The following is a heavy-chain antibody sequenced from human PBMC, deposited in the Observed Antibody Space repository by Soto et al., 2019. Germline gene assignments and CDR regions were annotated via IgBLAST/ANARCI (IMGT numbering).Heavy chain of an antibody. J-gene: IGHJ6*02. V-gene: IGHV4-59*12. D-gene: IGHD2-15*01. CDR3: ARAGRGYCSGGSCYSGLYGMDV. CDR2: VHHSWGS. CDR1: GGSISSYY. Sequence: SETLSLTCTVSGGSISSYYWSWFRQSPGKRMEWIGYVHHSWGSSYNPSLQSRVDISLDKSKNQFSLKLSSVTAADTAVYYCARAGRGYCSGGSCYSGLYGMDVWGQGTTVT.